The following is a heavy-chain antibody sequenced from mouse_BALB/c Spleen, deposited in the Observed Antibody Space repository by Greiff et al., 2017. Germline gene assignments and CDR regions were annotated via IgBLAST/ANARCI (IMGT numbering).Heavy chain of an antibody. CDR3: ARALGYYYGSGYFDV. CDR2: IDPANGNT. CDR1: GFNIKDTY. D-gene: IGHD1-2*01. Sequence: VQLQQSGAELVKPGASVKLSCTASGFNIKDTYMHWVKQRPEQGLEWIGRIDPANGNTKYDPKFQGKATITADTSSNTAYLQLSSLTSEDTAVYYCARALGYYYGSGYFDVWGAGTTVTVSS. J-gene: IGHJ1*01. V-gene: IGHV14-3*02.